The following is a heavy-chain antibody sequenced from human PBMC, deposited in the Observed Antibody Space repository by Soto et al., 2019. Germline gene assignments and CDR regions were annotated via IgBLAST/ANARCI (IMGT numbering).Heavy chain of an antibody. J-gene: IGHJ6*01. D-gene: IGHD2-21*02. CDR1: GGSISNDHYH. CDR3: AREDDGGDRDFYGLGV. Sequence: QVQLQESGPGLVRPSQTLSLTCTVSGGSISNDHYHWTWIRQTPGKGLAWIGSIPSSGSIPFNPSIQSRLSMSVETSKNLVSLKLSSVTSVETDVYFCAREDDGGDRDFYGLGVWWVGATVTVSS. V-gene: IGHV4-30-4*01. CDR2: IPSSGSI.